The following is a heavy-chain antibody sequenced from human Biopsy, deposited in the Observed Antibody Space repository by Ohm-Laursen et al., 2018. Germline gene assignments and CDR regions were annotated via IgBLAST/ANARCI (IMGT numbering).Heavy chain of an antibody. J-gene: IGHJ4*02. D-gene: IGHD2-21*02. CDR3: ARDDAVTVIRGLYY. Sequence: SETLSLTCTVSGDSVTKYYWSWIRQPPGKGLEWIGHIYYSVMTNYNPSLQSRVTISIDKSKNQFFLKLSSVTAEDTAVYYCARDDAVTVIRGLYYWGQGALVTVSS. CDR1: GDSVTKYY. CDR2: IYYSVMT. V-gene: IGHV4-59*02.